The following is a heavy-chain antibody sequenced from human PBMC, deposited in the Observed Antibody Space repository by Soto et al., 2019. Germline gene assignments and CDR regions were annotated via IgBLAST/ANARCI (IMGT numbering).Heavy chain of an antibody. CDR3: ARTLRIAARRGWFDP. V-gene: IGHV3-21*01. CDR1: GFTFSSYS. J-gene: IGHJ5*02. Sequence: PGGSLRLSCEASGFTFSSYSMNWVRQAPGKGLEWVSSISGSSSYIYYADSVKGRFTISRDNAKNSLYLQMNSLRAEDTAVYYCARTLRIAARRGWFDPWGQGTLVTVSS. D-gene: IGHD6-6*01. CDR2: ISGSSSYI.